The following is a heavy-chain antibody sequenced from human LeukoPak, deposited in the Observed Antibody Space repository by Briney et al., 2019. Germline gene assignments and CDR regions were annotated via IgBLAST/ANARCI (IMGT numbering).Heavy chain of an antibody. CDR2: IAWNGGST. D-gene: IGHD3-10*01. V-gene: IGHV3-20*04. J-gene: IGHJ3*02. CDR1: DFSFITYA. Sequence: SGGSLRLSCAASDFSFITYAMSWVRQAPGKGLEWVSGIAWNGGSTGYADSVKGRFTISRDNAKNSLYLQMSSLRAEDTALYYCARPSSGSAYDAFDIWGQGTMVTVSS. CDR3: ARPSSGSAYDAFDI.